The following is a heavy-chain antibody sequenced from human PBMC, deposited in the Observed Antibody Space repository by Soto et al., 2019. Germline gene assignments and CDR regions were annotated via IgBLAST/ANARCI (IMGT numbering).Heavy chain of an antibody. D-gene: IGHD6-19*01. Sequence: QVQLVQSGAEVKKPGASVKVSCKASGYTFTSYAMHWVRQAPGQRLEWMGWINAGNGNTKYSQKFQGRDTITRDTSASTAYMELSSLRSEDTAVYYCASGYSGWYYFDYWGQGTLVTVSS. CDR2: INAGNGNT. V-gene: IGHV1-3*01. CDR1: GYTFTSYA. CDR3: ASGYSGWYYFDY. J-gene: IGHJ4*02.